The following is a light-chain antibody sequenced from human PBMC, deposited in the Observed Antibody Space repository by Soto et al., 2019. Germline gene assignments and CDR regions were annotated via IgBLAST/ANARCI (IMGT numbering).Light chain of an antibody. CDR3: QQLSNWLT. Sequence: EIVLTQSPATLSLSPGERATLSCRASQSVSSYLAWYQQKHGQAPRLLIYDASNRATGIPARFSGSGSGTDFTLTISNLEPEDFAVDYCQQLSNWLTFGGGTKVEMK. CDR2: DAS. V-gene: IGKV3-11*01. CDR1: QSVSSY. J-gene: IGKJ4*01.